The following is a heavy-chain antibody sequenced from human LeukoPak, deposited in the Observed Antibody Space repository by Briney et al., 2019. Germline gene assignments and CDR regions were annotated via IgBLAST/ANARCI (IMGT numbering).Heavy chain of an antibody. CDR3: ARRDSSGYYGY. J-gene: IGHJ4*02. V-gene: IGHV4-59*08. CDR2: IYYSGNT. D-gene: IGHD3-22*01. Sequence: PSETLSLTCTVSGGSISSYYWSWIQQPPGKGLEWIGYIYYSGNTNYNPSLKSRVTISVDTSKNQFSLKLSSVTAADTAVYYCARRDSSGYYGYWGQGTLVTVSS. CDR1: GGSISSYY.